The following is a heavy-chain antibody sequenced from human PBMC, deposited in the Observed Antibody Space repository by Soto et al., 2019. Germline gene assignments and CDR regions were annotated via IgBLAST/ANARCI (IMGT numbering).Heavy chain of an antibody. D-gene: IGHD3-9*01. Sequence: SETLSLTCAVSGGSVNSSNYWSWVRQAPGRGLEWIGEIYHNGATNYNPSLKSRAKISVDKSKNQFSLILNSVTAADTAIYYCAGPIRYFVKVETFEVWGQGTMVTVSS. CDR2: IYHNGAT. J-gene: IGHJ3*01. V-gene: IGHV4-4*02. CDR3: AGPIRYFVKVETFEV. CDR1: GGSVNSSNY.